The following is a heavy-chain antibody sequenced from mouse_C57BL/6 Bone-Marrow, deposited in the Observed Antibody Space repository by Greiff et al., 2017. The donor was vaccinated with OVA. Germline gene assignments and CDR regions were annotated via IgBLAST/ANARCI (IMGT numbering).Heavy chain of an antibody. J-gene: IGHJ4*01. V-gene: IGHV5-12*01. Sequence: EVQGVESGGGLVQPGGSLKLSCAASGFTFSDYYMYWVRQTPETRLEWVAYISNGGGSTYYPDTVKGRFTISSDNATHTLYLQMSRLKSEDTSMYYCARHMRVTTVVATNYYAMDYWGQGTSVTVSS. CDR1: GFTFSDYY. CDR2: ISNGGGST. D-gene: IGHD1-1*01. CDR3: ARHMRVTTVVATNYYAMDY.